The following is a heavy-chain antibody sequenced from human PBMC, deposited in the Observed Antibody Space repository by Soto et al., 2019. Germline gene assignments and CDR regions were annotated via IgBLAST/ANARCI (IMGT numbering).Heavy chain of an antibody. CDR3: APQGVGATGYIY. CDR2: ISDSGSRM. CDR1: GFTLGAYS. D-gene: IGHD1-26*01. V-gene: IGHV3-48*01. Sequence: EVQLVESGGGLVQPGGSLRLSCVVSGFTLGAYSMNWVRQAPGKGLEGVSYISDSGSRMYYADSVKGRFTISRDSARNSLFLPMNSLRAEDTAVYYCAPQGVGATGYIYWGQGTLVTVSS. J-gene: IGHJ4*02.